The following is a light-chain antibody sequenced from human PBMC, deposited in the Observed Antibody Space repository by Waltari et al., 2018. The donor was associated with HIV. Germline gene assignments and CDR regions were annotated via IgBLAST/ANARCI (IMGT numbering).Light chain of an antibody. Sequence: QSALTQPASVSGSPGQSITISCTGTSSDVGGYNYVSWYQQHPGNAPKLMIYDVSNRRSGVSIRFSGSKSGNTASLTISGLQAEDEAYYYCSSYTTSSTLVVFGGGTKLTVL. CDR1: SSDVGGYNY. V-gene: IGLV2-14*01. CDR3: SSYTTSSTLVV. CDR2: DVS. J-gene: IGLJ2*01.